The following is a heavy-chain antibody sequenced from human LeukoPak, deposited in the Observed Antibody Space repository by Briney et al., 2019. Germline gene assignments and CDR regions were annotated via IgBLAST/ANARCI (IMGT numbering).Heavy chain of an antibody. Sequence: SDTLSLTCAVYGASFSDYYWSWIRQPPGKGLEWIGEINHSGSTNYNPSLKSRVTISVDTSKNQFSLQLSSVTAADPAVYYCARGRIVGANDAFDIWGQGTMVTVSS. D-gene: IGHD1-26*01. V-gene: IGHV4-34*01. CDR2: INHSGST. CDR1: GASFSDYY. J-gene: IGHJ3*02. CDR3: ARGRIVGANDAFDI.